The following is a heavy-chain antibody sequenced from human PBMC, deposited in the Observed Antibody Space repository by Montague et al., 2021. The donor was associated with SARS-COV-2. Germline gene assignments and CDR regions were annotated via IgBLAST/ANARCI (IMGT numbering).Heavy chain of an antibody. CDR3: ARFTAVTSSLDF. CDR1: GGSISSPDYY. Sequence: TLSLTCTVSGGSISSPDYYWIWIRQPDGKGLEWIVHNYTSANTNYNPSLKSRVTISVDTSKNQFSLKLTSVTAADTAVYYCARFTAVTSSLDFWGQGTLVPVSS. D-gene: IGHD4-17*01. J-gene: IGHJ4*02. V-gene: IGHV4-61*09. CDR2: NYTSANT.